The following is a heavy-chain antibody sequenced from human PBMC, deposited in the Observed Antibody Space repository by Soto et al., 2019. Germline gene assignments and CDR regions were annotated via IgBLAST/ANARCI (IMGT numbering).Heavy chain of an antibody. CDR2: INTANGNT. J-gene: IGHJ6*02. CDR3: ASVLELHYYYGMDV. D-gene: IGHD1-7*01. Sequence: ASVKVSCKASGYTFNYYAIHWVRQAPGQRLEWMGWINTANGNTKYSQKFQGRVTITADESTSTAYMELSSLRSEDTAVYYCASVLELHYYYGMDVWGQGTTVTVSS. CDR1: GYTFNYYA. V-gene: IGHV1-3*04.